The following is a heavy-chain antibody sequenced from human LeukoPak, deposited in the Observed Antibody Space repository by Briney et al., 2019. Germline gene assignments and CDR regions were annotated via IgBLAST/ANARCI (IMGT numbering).Heavy chain of an antibody. CDR3: AKSCSSTSCYFDY. CDR2: ISGSGGRT. CDR1: A. J-gene: IGHJ4*02. Sequence: AMXGXXXAPGKGLEGVSAISGSGGRTYYADSVKGRFTISRDNSKNTLYLQMNSLRAEDTAVYYCAKSCSSTSCYFDYWGQGTLVTVSS. V-gene: IGHV3-23*01. D-gene: IGHD2-2*01.